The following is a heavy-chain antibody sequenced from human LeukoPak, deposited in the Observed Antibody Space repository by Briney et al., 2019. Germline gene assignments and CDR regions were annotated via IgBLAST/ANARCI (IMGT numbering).Heavy chain of an antibody. V-gene: IGHV3-21*01. CDR3: ARALRSMWGYMDV. CDR2: ISSSSSYI. D-gene: IGHD2/OR15-2a*01. CDR1: GFTFSSYS. Sequence: PGGSLRLSCAASGFTFSSYSMNWVRQAPGKGLEWVSSISSSSSYIYYAAPVKGRFTISHDNAKIPLYLQMNSLRSEDRAVYYCARALRSMWGYMDVWGKGTTVTVSS. J-gene: IGHJ6*03.